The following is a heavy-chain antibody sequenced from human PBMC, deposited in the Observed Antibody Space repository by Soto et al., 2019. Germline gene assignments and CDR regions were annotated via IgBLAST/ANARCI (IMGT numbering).Heavy chain of an antibody. D-gene: IGHD3-3*01. Sequence: QVQLQESSPGLVKPSQTLSLTCTVSGGSISSGGYYWSWIRQHPGKGLEWIGYIYYSGSTYYNPSLKSRVTISVDTSKNQFSLKLSSVTAADTAVYYCASSSITIFGVSYVIDYWGQGTLVTVSS. J-gene: IGHJ4*02. CDR2: IYYSGST. CDR3: ASSSITIFGVSYVIDY. CDR1: GGSISSGGYY. V-gene: IGHV4-31*03.